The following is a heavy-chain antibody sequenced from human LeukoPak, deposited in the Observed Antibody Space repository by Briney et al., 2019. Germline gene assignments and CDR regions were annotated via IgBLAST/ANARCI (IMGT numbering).Heavy chain of an antibody. J-gene: IGHJ4*02. CDR1: GFIFSSYG. V-gene: IGHV3-33*08. Sequence: PGGSLRLSCAASGFIFSSYGMTWVRQAPGKGLEWVALIWYDGSNKYYTDSVKGRLTISRDNSKNTLYLQMNSLRAEDTAIYYCAREGPRGNSQFDYWGQGTLVTVSS. CDR2: IWYDGSNK. D-gene: IGHD2/OR15-2a*01. CDR3: AREGPRGNSQFDY.